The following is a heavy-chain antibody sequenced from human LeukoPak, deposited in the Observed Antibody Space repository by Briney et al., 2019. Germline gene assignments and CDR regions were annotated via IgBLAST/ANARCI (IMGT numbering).Heavy chain of an antibody. CDR1: GGSISSSSYY. V-gene: IGHV4-39*07. J-gene: IGHJ4*02. D-gene: IGHD5-12*01. CDR3: ASGYDQDRFDY. CDR2: IYYSGST. Sequence: SETLSLTCTVSGGSISSSSYYWGWIRQPPGKGLEWIGSIYYSGSTYYNPSLKSRVTISVDTSKNQFSLKLSSVTAADTAVYYCASGYDQDRFDYWGQGTLVTVSS.